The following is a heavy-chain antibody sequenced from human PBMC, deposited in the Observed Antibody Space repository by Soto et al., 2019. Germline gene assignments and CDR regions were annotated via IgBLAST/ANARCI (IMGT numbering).Heavy chain of an antibody. CDR3: ARGVVVPAAIPLGFDY. CDR1: GFTFSSYE. J-gene: IGHJ4*02. D-gene: IGHD2-2*02. Sequence: LRLSCAASGFTFSSYEMNWVRQAPGKGLELVSYISSSGSTIYYADSVKGRFTISRDNAKNSLYLQMNSLRAEDTAVYYCARGVVVPAAIPLGFDYWGQGTLVTVSS. CDR2: ISSSGSTI. V-gene: IGHV3-48*03.